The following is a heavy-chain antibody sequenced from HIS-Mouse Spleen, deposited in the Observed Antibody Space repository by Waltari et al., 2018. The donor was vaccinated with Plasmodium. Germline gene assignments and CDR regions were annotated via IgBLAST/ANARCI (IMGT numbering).Heavy chain of an antibody. D-gene: IGHD6-13*01. CDR3: ASSWYWYFDL. J-gene: IGHJ2*01. Sequence: EVQLVESGGGLVQPGGSLRLPCPASGFPFSSYWMSWVRQAPGKGLEWVANIKQDGSEKYYVDSVKGRFTISRDNAKNSLYLQMNSLRAEDTAVYYCASSWYWYFDLWGRGTLVTVSS. V-gene: IGHV3-7*01. CDR1: GFPFSSYW. CDR2: IKQDGSEK.